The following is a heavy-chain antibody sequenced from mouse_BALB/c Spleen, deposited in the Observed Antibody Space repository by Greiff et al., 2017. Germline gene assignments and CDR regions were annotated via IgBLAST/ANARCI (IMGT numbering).Heavy chain of an antibody. V-gene: IGHV5-6-3*01. D-gene: IGHD1-1*01. CDR3: ARDLMYGSSPDVDY. CDR1: GFTFSSYG. J-gene: IGHJ4*01. CDR2: INSNGGST. Sequence: EVQGVESGGGLVQPGGSLKLSCAASGFTFSSYGMSWVRQTPDKRLELVATINSNGGSTYYPDSVKGRFTISRDNAKNTLYLQMSSLKSEDTAMYYCARDLMYGSSPDVDYWGQGTSVTVSS.